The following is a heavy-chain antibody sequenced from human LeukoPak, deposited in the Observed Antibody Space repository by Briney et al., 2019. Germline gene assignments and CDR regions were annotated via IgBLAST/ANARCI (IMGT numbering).Heavy chain of an antibody. CDR1: GFTFSSYA. CDR3: AREYYYDSSGYAGSDY. CDR2: ISGSGAST. D-gene: IGHD3-22*01. V-gene: IGHV3-23*01. J-gene: IGHJ4*02. Sequence: GGSLRLSCAASGFTFSSYAMSWVRQAPGKGLEWVSGISGSGASTYYADSVKGRFTISRDNSKDTLFLQMNRLRAENTAVYYCAREYYYDSSGYAGSDYWGQGTLVTVSS.